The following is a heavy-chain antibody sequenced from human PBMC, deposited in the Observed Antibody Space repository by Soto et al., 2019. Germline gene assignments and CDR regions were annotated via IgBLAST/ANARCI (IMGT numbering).Heavy chain of an antibody. CDR2: INPTGGST. Sequence: ASVKVSCKASGYTFTSYFIHWVRQAPGQGLEWMGIINPTGGSTSYAQKFQGRVTMTRDTSTSTVYMELSSLRSEDTAVYYCANSGYSISDSFYIWDQGTMGTVSS. V-gene: IGHV1-46*01. D-gene: IGHD6-13*01. J-gene: IGHJ3*02. CDR3: ANSGYSISDSFYI. CDR1: GYTFTSYF.